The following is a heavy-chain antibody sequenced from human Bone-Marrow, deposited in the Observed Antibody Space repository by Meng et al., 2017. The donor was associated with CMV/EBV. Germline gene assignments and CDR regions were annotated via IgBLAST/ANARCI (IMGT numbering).Heavy chain of an antibody. V-gene: IGHV3-48*04. CDR2: ISSSSSTI. J-gene: IGHJ4*02. CDR1: GFTFSSYT. D-gene: IGHD1-26*01. CDR3: ARGGGSYSGDY. Sequence: GESLKISCAASGFTFSSYTMNWVRQAPGKGLEWISYISSSSSTIYYAASVKGRFTISRDNAKNSLYLQMNSLRADDTAVYYCARGGGSYSGDYWGQGTLVTVSS.